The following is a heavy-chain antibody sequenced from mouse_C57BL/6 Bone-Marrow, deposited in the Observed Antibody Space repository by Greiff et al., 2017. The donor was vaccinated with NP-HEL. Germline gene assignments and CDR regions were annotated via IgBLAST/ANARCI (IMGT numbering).Heavy chain of an antibody. J-gene: IGHJ1*03. CDR3: ARVGYWYFDV. Sequence: EVKLVESGGGLVQPGGSLKLSCAASGFTFSDYYMYWVRQTPEKRLEWVAYISNGGGSTYYPDTVKGRFTISRDNAKNTLYLQMSRLKSEDTAMYYCARVGYWYFDVWGTGTTVTVSS. V-gene: IGHV5-12*01. CDR1: GFTFSDYY. CDR2: ISNGGGST.